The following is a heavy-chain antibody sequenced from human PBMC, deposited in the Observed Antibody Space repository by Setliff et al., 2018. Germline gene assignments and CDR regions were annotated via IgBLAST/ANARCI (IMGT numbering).Heavy chain of an antibody. V-gene: IGHV4-39*07. D-gene: IGHD3-16*01. Sequence: SETLSLTCTVSGDSITSNSYHWGWIRQPPGKGLEWIGSIYYSGSTNYNPSLESRVTISVDTSKNQFSLRLNSATAADTAVYYCARLRGAFDYWGQGTLVTVSS. J-gene: IGHJ4*02. CDR1: GDSITSNSYH. CDR2: IYYSGST. CDR3: ARLRGAFDY.